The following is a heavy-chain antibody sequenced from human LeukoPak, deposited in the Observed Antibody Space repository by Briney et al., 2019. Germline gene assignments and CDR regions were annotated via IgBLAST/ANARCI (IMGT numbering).Heavy chain of an antibody. CDR1: GGSISSYY. D-gene: IGHD1-1*01. V-gene: IGHV4-59*01. Sequence: PSETLSLTCTGSGGSISSYYWSWIRQPPGKGLEWIGYIYYSGSTNYNPSLKSRVTISVDTSKNQFSLKRSSVTAADTAVYYCARDLKKNTQQDYYYYYMDVWGKGTTVTISS. CDR2: IYYSGST. CDR3: ARDLKKNTQQDYYYYYMDV. J-gene: IGHJ6*03.